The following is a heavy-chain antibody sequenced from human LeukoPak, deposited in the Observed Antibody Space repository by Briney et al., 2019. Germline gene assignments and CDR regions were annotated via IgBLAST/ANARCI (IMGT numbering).Heavy chain of an antibody. Sequence: SETLSLTCTVSGGSISGSSYYWGWNRQPPGKGLEWIGSIYYSGSTYYNPSLKSRVTISVDTSKNQFSLKLSSVTAADTAVYYCARLYCGGDCNRRGWFDPWGQGTLVTVSS. V-gene: IGHV4-39*01. CDR1: GGSISGSSYY. J-gene: IGHJ5*02. CDR2: IYYSGST. D-gene: IGHD2-21*02. CDR3: ARLYCGGDCNRRGWFDP.